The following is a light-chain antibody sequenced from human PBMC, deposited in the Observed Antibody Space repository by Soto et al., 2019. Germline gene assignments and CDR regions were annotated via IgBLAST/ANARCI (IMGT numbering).Light chain of an antibody. V-gene: IGLV2-14*01. CDR1: SSDVGGYNY. J-gene: IGLJ1*01. Sequence: QSVLTQPASVSGSPGQSITISCTGTSSDVGGYNYVSWYQQHPGKAPQLMIYDVSNRPSGVSNRFSGSKSGNTASLTISGLQAEDEADYYCSSYTSSSTLLGTGTKLTVL. CDR2: DVS. CDR3: SSYTSSSTL.